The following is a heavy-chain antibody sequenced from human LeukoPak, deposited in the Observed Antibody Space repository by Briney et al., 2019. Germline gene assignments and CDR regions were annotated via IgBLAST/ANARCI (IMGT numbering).Heavy chain of an antibody. V-gene: IGHV3-21*06. CDR3: ATETNGRHYDY. CDR1: GLTFSTSG. D-gene: IGHD1-14*01. Sequence: PGGSLRLSCTTSGLTFSTSGFNWVRQAPGKGLEWVASIGPTGFDRYHADSIKGRFTISRDNANNYLYLQMDSLRAEDTAVYYCATETNGRHYDYWGQGTLLTVSS. CDR2: IGPTGFDR. J-gene: IGHJ4*02.